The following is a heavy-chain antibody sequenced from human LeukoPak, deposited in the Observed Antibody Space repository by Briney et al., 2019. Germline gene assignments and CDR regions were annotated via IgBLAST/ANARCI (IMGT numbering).Heavy chain of an antibody. V-gene: IGHV3-30*02. CDR2: IRYDGINK. D-gene: IGHD4-17*01. J-gene: IGHJ6*03. CDR3: AKEHNDYGDYVGPRYHYYMDV. CDR1: GFNFSTCG. Sequence: GGSLRLSCAASGFNFSTCGMHWVRQAPGKGLEWVSFIRYDGINKFDGDSVRGRFTISRDNSKNTLYLQMNSLRGADTAVYYCAKEHNDYGDYVGPRYHYYMDVWGKGTTVTVSS.